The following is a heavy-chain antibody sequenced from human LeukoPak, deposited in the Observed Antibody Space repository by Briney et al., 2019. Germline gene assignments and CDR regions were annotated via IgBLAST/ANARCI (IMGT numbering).Heavy chain of an antibody. CDR1: GFTFSSYW. CDR3: ARDKTRKVELYSYGLEFDY. J-gene: IGHJ4*02. D-gene: IGHD5-18*01. V-gene: IGHV3-7*01. Sequence: PGGSLRLSCAASGFTFSSYWMSWVRQAPGKGLEWVANIKQDGSEKYYVDSVKGRFTISRDNAKNSLYLQMNSLRAEDTAVYYCARDKTRKVELYSYGLEFDYWGQGTLVTVSS. CDR2: IKQDGSEK.